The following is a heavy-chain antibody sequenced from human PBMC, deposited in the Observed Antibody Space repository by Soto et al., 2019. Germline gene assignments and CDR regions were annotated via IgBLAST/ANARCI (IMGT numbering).Heavy chain of an antibody. Sequence: PGGSLRLSCAASGFTFSDYAMHWVRQAPGKGLEWVAVISTVGNDKYYVDSVKGRFTISRDNSKNTVYLQMNSLRGEDTAVYYCARDLSGGAADYYFDSWGQGTLVTVSS. CDR1: GFTFSDYA. D-gene: IGHD6-13*01. V-gene: IGHV3-30-3*01. J-gene: IGHJ4*02. CDR3: ARDLSGGAADYYFDS. CDR2: ISTVGNDK.